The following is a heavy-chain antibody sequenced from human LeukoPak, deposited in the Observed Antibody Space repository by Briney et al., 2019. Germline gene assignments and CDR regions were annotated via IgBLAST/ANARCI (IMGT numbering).Heavy chain of an antibody. D-gene: IGHD6-6*01. CDR3: ARGGQLVRRYYYGLDV. V-gene: IGHV4-59*01. CDR1: GGSISTYY. CDR2: IYYSGST. Sequence: SETLSLTCTVSGGSISTYYWSWIRQPPGKGLEWIGYIYYSGSTNYNPSLKSRVAISVDTSKNQFSLKVSSVTAADTAVYYCARGGQLVRRYYYGLDVWGQGTTVTVSS. J-gene: IGHJ6*02.